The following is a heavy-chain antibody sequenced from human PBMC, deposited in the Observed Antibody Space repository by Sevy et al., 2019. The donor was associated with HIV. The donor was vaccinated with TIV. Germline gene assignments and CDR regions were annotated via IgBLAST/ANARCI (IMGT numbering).Heavy chain of an antibody. Sequence: ASVKVSCKAYGYTFTNYRINWVRQAPGQGLEWMGWISPYNGDTNYAQKFQGRVSMTTDTSTTTGYMELRSLRSDDTAVYYCARDSCSGGSCYQSGVYWDQGTQVTVSS. CDR1: GYTFTNYR. CDR3: ARDSCSGGSCYQSGVY. J-gene: IGHJ4*02. V-gene: IGHV1-18*01. D-gene: IGHD2-15*01. CDR2: ISPYNGDT.